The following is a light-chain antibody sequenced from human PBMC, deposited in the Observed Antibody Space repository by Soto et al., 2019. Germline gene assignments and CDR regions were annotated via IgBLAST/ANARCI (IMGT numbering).Light chain of an antibody. CDR3: QQSFRARS. CDR2: AAS. V-gene: IGKV1-39*01. J-gene: IGKJ1*01. Sequence: DIQMTQSPASLSASVGDRVTISCRASQSISGYLNWYQQKPGKAPELLIYAASTLQTGVPSRFSGSGSGTEFTLSINILQPEDFATYYCQQSFRARSFGQGTRVQF. CDR1: QSISGY.